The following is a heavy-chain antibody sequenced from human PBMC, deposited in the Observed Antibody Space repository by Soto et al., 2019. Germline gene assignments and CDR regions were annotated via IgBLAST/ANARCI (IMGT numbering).Heavy chain of an antibody. Sequence: PGGSLRLSCVASGFTFSDYAMTWVRQAPGKGLEWVSVISATGATTYYADSVRRRFTISRDNSKNTLILQMNNLTVEDTALIYCAKARKSTAKDIDVMLDSASSIQNWGQGTLGTVSS. J-gene: IGHJ1*01. D-gene: IGHD2-15*01. CDR1: GFTFSDYA. V-gene: IGHV3-23*01. CDR3: AKARKSTAKDIDVMLDSASSIQN. CDR2: ISATGATT.